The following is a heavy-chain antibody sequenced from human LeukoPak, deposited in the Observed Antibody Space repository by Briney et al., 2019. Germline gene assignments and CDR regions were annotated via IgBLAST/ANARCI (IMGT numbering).Heavy chain of an antibody. CDR2: INPSGGST. D-gene: IGHD2-15*01. J-gene: IGHJ6*02. CDR3: ARAVLYCSGGSCYYYYYGMDV. Sequence: ASVKVSCKASGYTSTSYYMHWVRQAPGQGLEWMGIINPSGGSTSYAQKFQGRVTMTRDTSTSTVYMELSSLRSEDTAVYYCARAVLYCSGGSCYYYYYGMDVWGQGTTVTVSS. V-gene: IGHV1-46*01. CDR1: GYTSTSYY.